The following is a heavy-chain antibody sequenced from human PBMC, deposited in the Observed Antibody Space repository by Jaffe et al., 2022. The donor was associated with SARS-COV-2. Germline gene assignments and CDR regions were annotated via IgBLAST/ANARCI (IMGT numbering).Heavy chain of an antibody. D-gene: IGHD3-22*01. CDR1: GVSITSSSYY. J-gene: IGHJ3*02. CDR3: ASHRYDRTGRPLDI. CDR2: IYYSGGT. V-gene: IGHV4-39*01. Sequence: QLQLQESGPGLVKPSETLSLTCTVSGVSITSSSYYWAWLRQPPGKGLEWIGTIYYSGGTYYSPSLTSRVTISVDSSKNQFSLKLRSVTAADTAVYYCASHRYDRTGRPLDIWGQGTLVTVSS.